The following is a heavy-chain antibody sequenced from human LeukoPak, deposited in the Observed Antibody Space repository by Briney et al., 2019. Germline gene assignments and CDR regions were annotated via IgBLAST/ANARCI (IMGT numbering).Heavy chain of an antibody. CDR1: GGSFSGYY. Sequence: SETLSLTCTVSGGSFSGYYCTWIRQPPGKGLEWIGEINHSGSANYNPSLKSRVTISLDTSKNQFSLKLSSVTVADTAVYYCARGQGTVTTHWGQGTLVTVSS. CDR3: ARGQGTVTTH. CDR2: INHSGSA. D-gene: IGHD4-17*01. V-gene: IGHV4-34*01. J-gene: IGHJ4*02.